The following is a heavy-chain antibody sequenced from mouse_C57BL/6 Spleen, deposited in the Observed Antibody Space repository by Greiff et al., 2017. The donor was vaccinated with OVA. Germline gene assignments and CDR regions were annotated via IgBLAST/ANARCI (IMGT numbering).Heavy chain of an antibody. V-gene: IGHV1-82*01. J-gene: IGHJ2*01. CDR3: ARNGYYGDYFDY. D-gene: IGHD2-3*01. Sequence: QVQLKESGPELVKPGASVKISCKASGYAFSSSWLNWVKQRPGKGLEWIGRIYPGDGDTNYNGKFKGKATLTADKSSSTAYMQLSSLTSEDSAVYFCARNGYYGDYFDYWGQGTTLTVSS. CDR2: IYPGDGDT. CDR1: GYAFSSSW.